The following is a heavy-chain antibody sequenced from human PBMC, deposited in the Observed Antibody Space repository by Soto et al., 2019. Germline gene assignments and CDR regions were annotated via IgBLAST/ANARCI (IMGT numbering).Heavy chain of an antibody. J-gene: IGHJ4*02. CDR2: IYSSGTT. V-gene: IGHV4-4*07. CDR3: ARGPFCGDDCYFDV. CDR1: GGSISGFY. D-gene: IGHD2-21*02. Sequence: PSETLSLTCTVAGGSISGFYWSWVRQPAGKGLEWIGRIYSSGTTKYNPSIRNRVTMSVDTSTDQYSLNLASMTAADTAVYFCARGPFCGDDCYFDVWGQGTQVTVSS.